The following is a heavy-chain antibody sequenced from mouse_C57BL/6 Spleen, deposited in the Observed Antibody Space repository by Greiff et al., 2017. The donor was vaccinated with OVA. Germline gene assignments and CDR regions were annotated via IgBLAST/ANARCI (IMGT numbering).Heavy chain of an antibody. V-gene: IGHV1-63*01. CDR1: GYTFTNYW. J-gene: IGHJ2*01. CDR2: IYPGGGYT. D-gene: IGHD3-2*02. Sequence: QVQLQQSGAELVRPGTSVKMSCKASGYTFTNYWIGWAKQRPGHGLEWIGDIYPGGGYTNYNEKFKGKATLTADKSSSTAYMQFSSLTSEDSAIYYCARGGAQAPYYFDYWGQGTTLTVSS. CDR3: ARGGAQAPYYFDY.